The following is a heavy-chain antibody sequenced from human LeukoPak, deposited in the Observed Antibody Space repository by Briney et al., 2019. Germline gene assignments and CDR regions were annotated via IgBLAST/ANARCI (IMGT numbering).Heavy chain of an antibody. J-gene: IGHJ4*02. CDR3: ARGGVSDFDY. Sequence: SETLSLTCTVSGGSISSSSYYWSWIRQPAGKGLEWIGRFHTSGSTDYNPSLKSRVSISVDTSKNHFSLKLSSVTAADTAVYYCARGGVSDFDYWGQGTLVTVSS. V-gene: IGHV4-61*02. CDR2: FHTSGST. CDR1: GGSISSSSYY. D-gene: IGHD3-10*01.